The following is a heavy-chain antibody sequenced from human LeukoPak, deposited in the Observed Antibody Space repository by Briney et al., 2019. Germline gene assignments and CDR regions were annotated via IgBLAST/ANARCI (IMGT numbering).Heavy chain of an antibody. Sequence: GASVKVSCKASGYTFTSYDINWVRQATGQGLEWMGWMNPNSGNTGYAQKFQGRVTMTTDTSTSTAYMELRSLRSDDTAVYYCAREMYYYDSSGYPVGFDPWGQGTLVTVSS. D-gene: IGHD3-22*01. CDR2: MNPNSGNT. J-gene: IGHJ5*02. CDR1: GYTFTSYD. V-gene: IGHV1-8*01. CDR3: AREMYYYDSSGYPVGFDP.